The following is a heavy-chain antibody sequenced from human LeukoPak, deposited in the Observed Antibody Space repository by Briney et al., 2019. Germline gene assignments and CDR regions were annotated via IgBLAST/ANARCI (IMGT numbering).Heavy chain of an antibody. CDR3: ARDGQAGDY. CDR2: INPHNGGT. J-gene: IGHJ4*02. Sequence: GASVKVSCKASGYTFTDYYMHWVRQAPGQGLEWMGRINPHNGGTNYVQKFQGRVTMTRDTSVSTAYMELSRLRSDDTAVYYCARDGQAGDYWGQGTLVTVSS. V-gene: IGHV1-2*06. CDR1: GYTFTDYY.